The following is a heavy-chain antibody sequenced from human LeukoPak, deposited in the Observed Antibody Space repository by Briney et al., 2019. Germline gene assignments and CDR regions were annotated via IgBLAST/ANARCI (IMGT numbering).Heavy chain of an antibody. J-gene: IGHJ6*04. V-gene: IGHV3-23*01. CDR1: GFTFSSYA. Sequence: GGSLRLSCAASGFTFSSYAMSWVRQAPGKGLEWVSAISGSGGSTYYADSVKGRFTISRGNSKNTLYLQMNSLRAEDTAVYYCAKEWEFLGPIQPPGDVWGKGTTVTVSS. CDR2: ISGSGGST. D-gene: IGHD3-3*01. CDR3: AKEWEFLGPIQPPGDV.